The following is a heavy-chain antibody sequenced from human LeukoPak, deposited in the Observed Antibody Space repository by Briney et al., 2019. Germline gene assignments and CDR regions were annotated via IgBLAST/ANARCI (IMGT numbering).Heavy chain of an antibody. CDR2: IYPGDTDT. V-gene: IGHV5-51*01. CDR1: GYCFTTYW. CDR3: ARVEIAAAGTDYYYYGVDV. D-gene: IGHD6-13*01. J-gene: IGHJ6*02. Sequence: AESPQISCRGSGYCFTTYWIGCVRQLPPKGLEWMGIIYPGDTDTRYRPSLQGQVTISADKSINIIYLQWSSLKASDTAMYYCARVEIAAAGTDYYYYGVDVWGQGTTVTVSS.